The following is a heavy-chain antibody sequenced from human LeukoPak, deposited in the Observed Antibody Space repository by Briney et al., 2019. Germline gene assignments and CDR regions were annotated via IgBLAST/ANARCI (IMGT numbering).Heavy chain of an antibody. CDR2: INRSGST. J-gene: IGHJ6*03. CDR1: GGSFSGYY. Sequence: SETLSLTCAVYGGSFSGYYWSWIRQPPGKGLEWLGEINRSGSTNYNPSLKSRVTISVDTSKNQFSLKLSSVTAADTAVYYCAREPLLNWYYYNYYMDVWGKGTTVTVSS. CDR3: AREPLLNWYYYNYYMDV. V-gene: IGHV4-34*01.